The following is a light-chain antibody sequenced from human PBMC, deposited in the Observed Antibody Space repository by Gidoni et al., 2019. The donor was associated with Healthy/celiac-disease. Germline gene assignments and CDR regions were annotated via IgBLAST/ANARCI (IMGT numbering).Light chain of an antibody. CDR3: NSRDSSGNLYVV. V-gene: IGLV3-19*01. Sequence: SSALTQDPAVSVALGQAVRITCQGDSLRSYYASWYQQKPGQAPVLVIYGKNNRLSGIPDRFSGSSSGNTASLTITGAQAEDEADYYCNSRDSSGNLYVVFGGGTKLTVL. J-gene: IGLJ2*01. CDR1: SLRSYY. CDR2: GKN.